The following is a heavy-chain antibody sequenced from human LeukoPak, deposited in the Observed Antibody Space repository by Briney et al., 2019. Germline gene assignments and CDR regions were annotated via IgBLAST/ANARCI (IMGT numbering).Heavy chain of an antibody. CDR3: ARFPDFWSGYPVDY. CDR2: INPSGGST. D-gene: IGHD3-3*01. V-gene: IGHV1-46*01. Sequence: ASVKVSCKVSGYTLTELSMHWVRQAPGKGLEWMGIINPSGGSTSYAQKFQGRVTMTRDTSTSTVYMELSSLRSEDTAVYYCARFPDFWSGYPVDYWGQGTLVTVSS. J-gene: IGHJ4*02. CDR1: GYTLTELS.